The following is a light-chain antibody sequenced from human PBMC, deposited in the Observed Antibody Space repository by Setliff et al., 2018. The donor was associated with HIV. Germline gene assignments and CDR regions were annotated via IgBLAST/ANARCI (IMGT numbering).Light chain of an antibody. CDR1: SSDVGDYNY. Sequence: ALTQPASVSGSPGQSITISCTGTSSDVGDYNYVSWYQQHPGKAPKLIVFDVSNRPSGVSIRFSGSKSGNTASLTISGLQAEDEADYYCNSYTKNSTLEAVGTGTKV. CDR3: NSYTKNSTLEA. V-gene: IGLV2-14*03. CDR2: DVS. J-gene: IGLJ1*01.